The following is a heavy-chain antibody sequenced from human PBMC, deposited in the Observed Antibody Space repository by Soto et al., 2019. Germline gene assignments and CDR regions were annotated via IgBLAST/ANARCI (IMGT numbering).Heavy chain of an antibody. CDR2: IYYSGST. D-gene: IGHD5-12*01. CDR1: GGSISSYY. Sequence: SETLSLTCTVSGGSISSYYWSWTRQPPGKGLEWIGYIYYSGSTNYNPSLKSRVTISVDTSKNQFSLKLSSVTAADTAVYYCARLLSGYDERGGDAFDIWGQGTMVTVSS. J-gene: IGHJ3*02. V-gene: IGHV4-59*08. CDR3: ARLLSGYDERGGDAFDI.